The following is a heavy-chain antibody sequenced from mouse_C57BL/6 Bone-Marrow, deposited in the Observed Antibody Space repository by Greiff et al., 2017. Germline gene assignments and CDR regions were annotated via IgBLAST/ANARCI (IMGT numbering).Heavy chain of an antibody. V-gene: IGHV5-9-1*02. D-gene: IGHD2-3*01. CDR1: GFTFSSYA. J-gene: IGHJ3*01. CDR3: TREGWLPSAWFAY. CDR2: ISSGGDYI. Sequence: EVKLMESGEGLVKPGGSLKLSCAASGFTFSSYAMSWVRQTPEQRLEWVAYISSGGDYIYYADTVKGRFTIHRDNAGNAPYLQMSSLKSEDTAMYYCTREGWLPSAWFAYWGQGTLVTVSA.